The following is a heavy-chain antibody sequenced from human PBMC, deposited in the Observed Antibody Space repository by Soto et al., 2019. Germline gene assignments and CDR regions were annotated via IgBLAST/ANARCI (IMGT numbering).Heavy chain of an antibody. Sequence: QVQLVESGGGVVQPGRSLRLSCAASGFTFSSYGMHWVRQAPGKGLEWVAVIWYDGSNKYYADSVKGRFTISRDNSKNTLYLQMNSLRAEDTAVYYCARDAALGYSSGPLTFDPWGQGTLVTVSS. J-gene: IGHJ5*02. V-gene: IGHV3-33*01. CDR1: GFTFSSYG. D-gene: IGHD6-19*01. CDR3: ARDAALGYSSGPLTFDP. CDR2: IWYDGSNK.